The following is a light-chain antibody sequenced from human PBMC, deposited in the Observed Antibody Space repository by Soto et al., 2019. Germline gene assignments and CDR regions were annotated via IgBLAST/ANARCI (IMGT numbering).Light chain of an antibody. V-gene: IGLV1-44*01. J-gene: IGLJ1*01. Sequence: QSVLTQPPSVSGTPGQRVTISCSGSSSNIGSNAVNWYQQLPGTAPKLLIYSNNQRPSGVPDRFSGSKSGTSASLAISGLQSEDEADYYCAAWDDSLDGYVFETGTKLTVL. CDR1: SSNIGSNA. CDR2: SNN. CDR3: AAWDDSLDGYV.